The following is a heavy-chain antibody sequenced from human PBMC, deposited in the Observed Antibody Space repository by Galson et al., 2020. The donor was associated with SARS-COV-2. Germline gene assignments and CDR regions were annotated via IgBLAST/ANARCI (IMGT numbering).Heavy chain of an antibody. J-gene: IGHJ4*02. CDR1: GYTFSSYG. D-gene: IGHD6-13*01. Sequence: PGGSLRLSCAASGYTFSSYGMHWVRQAPGKGLNWVALIWYDGSNKYYADSVKGRFTISRDNSKNTLYLEMDSLRVEDTAIYYCGRSIAAGTTPLDYWGQGTLVTVSS. CDR3: GRSIAAGTTPLDY. V-gene: IGHV3-33*01. CDR2: IWYDGSNK.